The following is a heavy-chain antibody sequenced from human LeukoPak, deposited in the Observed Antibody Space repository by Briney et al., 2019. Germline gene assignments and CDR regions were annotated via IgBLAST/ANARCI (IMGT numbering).Heavy chain of an antibody. V-gene: IGHV3-48*03. J-gene: IGHJ6*02. Sequence: GGSLRLSCAASGFSFISYEMNWVRQAPGKGLEWVSSISSTSTTIYYADSVKGRFTISRDNAKNSLHLQMNSLRAEETAIYYCARGERTYGLDVWGQGTTVTVSS. D-gene: IGHD1-26*01. CDR3: ARGERTYGLDV. CDR2: ISSTSTTI. CDR1: GFSFISYE.